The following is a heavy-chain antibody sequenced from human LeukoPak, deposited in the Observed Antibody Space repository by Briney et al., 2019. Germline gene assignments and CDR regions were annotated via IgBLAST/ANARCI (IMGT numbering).Heavy chain of an antibody. J-gene: IGHJ4*02. D-gene: IGHD6-19*01. Sequence: GGSLRLSCSASGFTFNSYVMHWVRQAPGTGLEYVSAISSNGGSTYYADSVKGRFTISRDNSKNTLYLQMSSLRGDDTAVYYCGKDRYSSLNEIDYWGQGTLVTVSS. CDR1: GFTFNSYV. CDR2: ISSNGGST. V-gene: IGHV3-64D*09. CDR3: GKDRYSSLNEIDY.